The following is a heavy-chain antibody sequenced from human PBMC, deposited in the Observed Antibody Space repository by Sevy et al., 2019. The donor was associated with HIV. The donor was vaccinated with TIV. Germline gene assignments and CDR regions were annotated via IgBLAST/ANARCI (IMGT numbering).Heavy chain of an antibody. CDR1: GFIFSTYA. V-gene: IGHV3-23*01. D-gene: IGHD6-13*01. J-gene: IGHJ6*02. CDR3: AKGDSTYYGLDV. CDR2: MSGSSGST. Sequence: GGSRRLSCAASGFIFSTYAMTWVRQAPGKGLEWVSAMSGSSGSTYYADSLKGRFTIFRDNSKNTLYLQMNSLRAEDTAVYYCAKGDSTYYGLDVWGQGTTVTVSS.